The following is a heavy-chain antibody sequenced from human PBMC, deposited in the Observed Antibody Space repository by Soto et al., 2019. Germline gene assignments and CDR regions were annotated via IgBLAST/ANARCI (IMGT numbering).Heavy chain of an antibody. V-gene: IGHV4-34*01. CDR2: INHSGST. CDR1: GGSFSGYY. J-gene: IGHJ4*02. D-gene: IGHD4-17*01. Sequence: SETLSLTCAVYGGSFSGYYWSWIRQPPGKGLEWIGEINHSGSTNYNPSLKSRVTISVDTSKNQFSLKLSSVTAADTAVYYCARSRGLNYGDYSRHRFFDYWGQGTLVTVSS. CDR3: ARSRGLNYGDYSRHRFFDY.